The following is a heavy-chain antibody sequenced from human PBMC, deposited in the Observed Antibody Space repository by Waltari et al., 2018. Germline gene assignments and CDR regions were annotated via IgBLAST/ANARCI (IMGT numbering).Heavy chain of an antibody. J-gene: IGHJ4*02. CDR2: VGHDGHTK. V-gene: IGHV3-33*03. CDR3: AKEFGGAGSSYMSYFDS. Sequence: QVQLWESGGGLVQPGRSLRLSCRASGFTFSNHGMQWVRQAPGKVLEGVAVVGHDGHTKHYGGSVEGRFTVTRDNSMNTMYLDMNSLRIDDTAIYYCAKEFGGAGSSYMSYFDSWGQGTLVTVSS. CDR1: GFTFSNHG. D-gene: IGHD3-10*01.